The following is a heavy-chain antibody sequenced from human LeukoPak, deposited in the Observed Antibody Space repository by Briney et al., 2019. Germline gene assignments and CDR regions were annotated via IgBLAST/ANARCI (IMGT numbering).Heavy chain of an antibody. CDR2: INPNSGGT. CDR3: ARDHCSANSCYEDYYNGVDV. J-gene: IGHJ6*02. V-gene: IGHV1-2*02. Sequence: ASVKVSCKASGYTFTGSYMHWGRHAPGQGLEWMVWINPNSGGTNYAQKFQGRVTMTRDTSISTAYMELSRLRSDDTAVYYCARDHCSANSCYEDYYNGVDVWGQGTTVTVSS. D-gene: IGHD2-2*01. CDR1: GYTFTGSY.